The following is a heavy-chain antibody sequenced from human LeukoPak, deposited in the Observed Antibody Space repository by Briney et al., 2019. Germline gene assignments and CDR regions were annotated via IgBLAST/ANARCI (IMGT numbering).Heavy chain of an antibody. Sequence: SQTLSLTCAISGDSVSSNSAAWNWIRQSPSRDLEWLGRTYYRSKWYNDYAVSVKSRITINPDTSKTQFSLQLNSVTPEDTAVYYCARDTLLGYYDSSGYYYDYYGMDVWGQGTTVTVSS. D-gene: IGHD3-22*01. V-gene: IGHV6-1*01. CDR1: GDSVSSNSAA. J-gene: IGHJ6*02. CDR3: ARDTLLGYYDSSGYYYDYYGMDV. CDR2: TYYRSKWYN.